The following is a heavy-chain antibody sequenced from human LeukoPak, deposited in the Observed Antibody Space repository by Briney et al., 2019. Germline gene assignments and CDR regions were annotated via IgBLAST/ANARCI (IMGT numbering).Heavy chain of an antibody. J-gene: IGHJ5*02. CDR2: IYPGYSDT. D-gene: IGHD3-10*01. V-gene: IGHV5-51*01. CDR3: ARRYYGSGSYYNWFDP. CDR1: GYSFTSYW. Sequence: ESLNVSCKGSGYSFTSYWIGWVRQMPGKCLEWMEIIYPGYSDTRYGPSFQGQVTISADKSISAAYLQWSSLKASDTAMYYCARRYYGSGSYYNWFDPWGQGTLVTVSS.